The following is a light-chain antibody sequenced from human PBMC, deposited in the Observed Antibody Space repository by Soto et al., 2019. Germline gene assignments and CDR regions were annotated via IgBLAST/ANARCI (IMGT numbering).Light chain of an antibody. CDR3: QQYNNWPRT. Sequence: EIVMTQSPATLSVSPGERATLSCRASQSVNINLAWYQQSPGQAPRLLIYGASTRATGVPARFSGSRSGTEFTLTISSLQSEDFAVYYCQQYNNWPRTFGQGTKVEIK. CDR1: QSVNIN. CDR2: GAS. V-gene: IGKV3-15*01. J-gene: IGKJ1*01.